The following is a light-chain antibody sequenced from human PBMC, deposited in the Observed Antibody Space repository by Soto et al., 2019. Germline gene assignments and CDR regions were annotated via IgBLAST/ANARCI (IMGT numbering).Light chain of an antibody. Sequence: EIVMTQSPANLSVSPGERATLSCRASQSVSSNLAWYQQKPGQGPRLLIYGASTRATSIPARFSGSGSGTEFTLTINSLQSEDFAVYYCQPYYKCPQFTFGQGTKLEIK. CDR2: GAS. CDR1: QSVSSN. V-gene: IGKV3-15*01. CDR3: QPYYKCPQFT. J-gene: IGKJ2*01.